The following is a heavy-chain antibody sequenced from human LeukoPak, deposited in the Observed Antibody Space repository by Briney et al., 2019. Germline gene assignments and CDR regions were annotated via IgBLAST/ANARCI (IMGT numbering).Heavy chain of an antibody. CDR1: GFAFSSYT. V-gene: IGHV3-23*01. CDR3: ATKTSGSYGYFDY. J-gene: IGHJ4*02. CDR2: ISGSGGNT. Sequence: GGSLRLSCAASGFAFSSYTMTWVRQAPGKGLEWVSGISGSGGNTYHADSVKGRFTISRDNSKNTLFLQMNSLRAEDAAVYYCATKTSGSYGYFDYWGQGTLVTVSS. D-gene: IGHD1-26*01.